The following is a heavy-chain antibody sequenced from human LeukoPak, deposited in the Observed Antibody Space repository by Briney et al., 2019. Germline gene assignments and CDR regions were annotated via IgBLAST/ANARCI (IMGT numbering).Heavy chain of an antibody. CDR2: TSGSGGST. V-gene: IGHV3-23*01. CDR3: AKGSREGGFDY. Sequence: GGSLRLSCAASGFTFSSYAMSWVRQAPGKGLEWVSGTSGSGGSTYYADSVKGRFTISRDNSKNTLYLQMNSLRAEDTAVYYCAKGSREGGFDYWGQGTLVTVSS. CDR1: GFTFSSYA. D-gene: IGHD1-26*01. J-gene: IGHJ4*02.